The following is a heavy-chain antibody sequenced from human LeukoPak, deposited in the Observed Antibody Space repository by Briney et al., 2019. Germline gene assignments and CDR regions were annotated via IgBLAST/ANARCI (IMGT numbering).Heavy chain of an antibody. CDR3: ARSAITMIVVVHFDY. CDR2: ISYDGSNK. CDR1: GFTFNNYG. D-gene: IGHD3-22*01. J-gene: IGHJ4*02. V-gene: IGHV3-30*03. Sequence: PGGSLRLSCEGSGFTFNNYGMSWVRQAPGKGLEWVAVISYDGSNKYYADSVRGRFTISRDNSKNTLYLQMNSLRAEDTAVYYCARSAITMIVVVHFDYWGQGTLVTVSS.